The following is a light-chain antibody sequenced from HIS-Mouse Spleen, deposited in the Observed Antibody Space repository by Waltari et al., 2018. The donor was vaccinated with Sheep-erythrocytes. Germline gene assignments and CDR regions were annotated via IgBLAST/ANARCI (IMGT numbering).Light chain of an antibody. V-gene: IGKV1-33*01. CDR2: DAS. CDR1: QDISNY. CDR3: QQYDNLLT. J-gene: IGKJ4*01. Sequence: DIQMTQSPSSLSASVGDRVTITCQASQDISNYLNWYQQKPGKAPKLLIYDASNLETGVPSRCSGSGSGTEFTFTISSLQPEDIATYYCQQYDNLLTFGGGTKVEIK.